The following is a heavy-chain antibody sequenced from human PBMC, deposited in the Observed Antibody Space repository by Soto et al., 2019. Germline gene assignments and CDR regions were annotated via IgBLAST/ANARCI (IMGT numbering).Heavy chain of an antibody. Sequence: ASVKVSCKASGYTFTSYGISWVRQAPGQGLERMGWISAYNGNTNYAQKLQGRVTMTTDTSTSTAYMELRSLRSDDTAVYYCARDFGNYDYIWGSYRPGVFDYWGQGTLVTVSS. V-gene: IGHV1-18*01. CDR1: GYTFTSYG. D-gene: IGHD3-16*02. CDR3: ARDFGNYDYIWGSYRPGVFDY. J-gene: IGHJ4*02. CDR2: ISAYNGNT.